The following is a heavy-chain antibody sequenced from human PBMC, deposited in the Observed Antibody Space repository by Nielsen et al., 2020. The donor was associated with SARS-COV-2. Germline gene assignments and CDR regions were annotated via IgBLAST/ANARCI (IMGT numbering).Heavy chain of an antibody. CDR3: AKARLVVPAARRNYYYYGMDV. V-gene: IGHV3-23*01. D-gene: IGHD2-2*01. Sequence: GVLKISCAASGFTFSSYAMSWVRQAPGKGLEWVSAISGSGGSTYYADSVKGRFTISRDNSKNTLYLQMNSLRAEDTAVYYCAKARLVVPAARRNYYYYGMDVWGQGTTVTVSS. CDR1: GFTFSSYA. CDR2: ISGSGGST. J-gene: IGHJ6*02.